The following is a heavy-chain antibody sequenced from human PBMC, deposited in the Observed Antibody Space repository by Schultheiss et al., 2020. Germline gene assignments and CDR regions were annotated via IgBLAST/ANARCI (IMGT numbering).Heavy chain of an antibody. D-gene: IGHD6-19*01. Sequence: SETLSLTCTVSGGSISSSSYYWGWIRQPPGKGLEWIGEINHSGSTNYNPSLKSRVTISVDTSKNQFSLKLSSVTAADTAVYYCARGHMAGWDYWGQGTLVTVSS. CDR1: GGSISSSSYY. CDR3: ARGHMAGWDY. V-gene: IGHV4-39*07. J-gene: IGHJ4*02. CDR2: INHSGST.